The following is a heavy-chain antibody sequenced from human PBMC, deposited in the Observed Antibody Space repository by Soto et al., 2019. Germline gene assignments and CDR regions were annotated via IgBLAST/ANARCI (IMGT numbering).Heavy chain of an antibody. V-gene: IGHV3-48*02. Sequence: EVQLVESGGGLVQPGGSLRLSCAASGFTFSSYSMNWVRQAPGKGLEWVSYISSSSSTIYYADSVKGRFTISRDNAKNSLYLQMNSLRDEDTAVYYCAMDWEDGDYVYFDYWGQGTLVTVSS. D-gene: IGHD4-17*01. J-gene: IGHJ4*02. CDR3: AMDWEDGDYVYFDY. CDR1: GFTFSSYS. CDR2: ISSSSSTI.